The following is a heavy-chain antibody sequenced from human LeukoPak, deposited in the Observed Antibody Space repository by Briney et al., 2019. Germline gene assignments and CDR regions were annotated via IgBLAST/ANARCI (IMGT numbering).Heavy chain of an antibody. Sequence: PSETLSLTCAVSGYSISSGYYWGWIRQPPGKGLEWIGSIYHSGSTYYNPSLKSRVTISVDTSKNQFSLKLSSVTAADTAVYYCARVNDFWSGYLYYFDYWGQGTLVTVSS. CDR2: IYHSGST. D-gene: IGHD3-3*01. CDR3: ARVNDFWSGYLYYFDY. CDR1: GYSISSGYY. V-gene: IGHV4-38-2*01. J-gene: IGHJ4*02.